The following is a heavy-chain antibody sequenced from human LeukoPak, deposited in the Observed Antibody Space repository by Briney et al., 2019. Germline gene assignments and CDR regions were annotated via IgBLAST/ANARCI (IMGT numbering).Heavy chain of an antibody. Sequence: GGSLRLSCAASGFTVSSNYMSWVRQAPGKGLEWVSVIYSGGSTYYADSVKGRFTISRDNSKNTLYLQMNSLRAEDTAVYYCARVGYDYVWGSYRYAYFDYWGQGTLVTVSS. V-gene: IGHV3-53*01. CDR1: GFTVSSNY. J-gene: IGHJ4*02. D-gene: IGHD3-16*02. CDR3: ARVGYDYVWGSYRYAYFDY. CDR2: IYSGGST.